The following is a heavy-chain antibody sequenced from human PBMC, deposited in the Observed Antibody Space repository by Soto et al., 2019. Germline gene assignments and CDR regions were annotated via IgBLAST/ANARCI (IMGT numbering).Heavy chain of an antibody. CDR3: ARDPYYYDNSAYSDY. V-gene: IGHV3-21*01. Sequence: GGSLRLSCAASGFTFSSYSMNWVRQAPGKGLEWVSSISSSSSYIYYADSVKGRFTIFRDNSKNTLYLQMNSLRAEDTAVYYCARDPYYYDNSAYSDYWGQGTLVTVSS. CDR1: GFTFSSYS. J-gene: IGHJ4*02. D-gene: IGHD3-22*01. CDR2: ISSSSSYI.